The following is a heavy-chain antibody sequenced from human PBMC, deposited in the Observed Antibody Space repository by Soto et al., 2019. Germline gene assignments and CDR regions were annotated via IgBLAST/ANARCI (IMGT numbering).Heavy chain of an antibody. CDR2: INPSGGST. CDR3: ARDQEGSAYDPHFDD. CDR1: GYTFTTYY. J-gene: IGHJ4*02. D-gene: IGHD5-12*01. V-gene: IGHV1-46*03. Sequence: ASVKVSCKASGYTFTTYYMHWVRQAPGQGLEWMGIINPSGGSTSYAQKFQGRVTMTRDTSTSTVYMELSSLRSEDTAVYYCARDQEGSAYDPHFDDWGQGTLVTVSS.